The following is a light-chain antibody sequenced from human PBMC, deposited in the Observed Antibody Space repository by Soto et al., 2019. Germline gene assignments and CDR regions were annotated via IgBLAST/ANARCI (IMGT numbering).Light chain of an antibody. V-gene: IGKV3-15*01. CDR2: GES. CDR1: QSVSSG. CDR3: QQSNNLPWT. Sequence: TVSLSQRERATLSCRASQSVSSGSLAWNQRKPGQAPRLLIYGESTRATGIPGRFSGSGSGTEFTLTISSLQSEDFAVYYCQQSNNLPWTFGQGTMV. J-gene: IGKJ1*01.